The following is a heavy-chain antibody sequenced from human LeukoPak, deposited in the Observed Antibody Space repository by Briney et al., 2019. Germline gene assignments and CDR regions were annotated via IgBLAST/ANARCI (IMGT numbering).Heavy chain of an antibody. CDR1: DGSFSGYY. D-gene: IGHD3-3*01. Sequence: SETLSLTCAVYDGSFSGYYWSWIRQPPGKGLEWIGEINHSGSTNYNPSLKSRVTISLDTSKSQFSLKVRYVTAADTAVYYCARGLNDSWTGENYWGQGSLVTVSS. V-gene: IGHV4-34*01. CDR3: ARGLNDSWTGENY. J-gene: IGHJ4*02. CDR2: INHSGST.